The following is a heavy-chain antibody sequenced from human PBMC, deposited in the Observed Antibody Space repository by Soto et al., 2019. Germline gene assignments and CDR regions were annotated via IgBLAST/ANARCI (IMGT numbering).Heavy chain of an antibody. J-gene: IGHJ2*01. CDR2: IVPILGRA. V-gene: IGHV1-69*02. CDR3: ATTWPREYSGYDFRRPWYFDL. D-gene: IGHD5-12*01. Sequence: QVQLVQSGAEVKKPGSSVKVSCKASGGTFSSYTIGWVRQAPGQGLEWMGRIVPILGRANYAQQFQGRVTVTXAXSXXTAYMELSSLISEDTAVYSCATTWPREYSGYDFRRPWYFDLGGPGTLVTVSS. CDR1: GGTFSSYT.